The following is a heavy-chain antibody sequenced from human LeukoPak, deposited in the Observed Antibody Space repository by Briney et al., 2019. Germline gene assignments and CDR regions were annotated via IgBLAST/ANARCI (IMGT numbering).Heavy chain of an antibody. Sequence: GESLKISCKGSGYSFTSYWISWVRQMPGKGLEWMGRIDPSDSYTNYSPSFQGHVTISADKSISTAYLQWSSLKASDTAMYYCARRHCSGGSCPYYFAYWGQGTRVPVSS. CDR3: ARRHCSGGSCPYYFAY. V-gene: IGHV5-10-1*01. J-gene: IGHJ4*02. CDR2: IDPSDSYT. D-gene: IGHD2-15*01. CDR1: GYSFTSYW.